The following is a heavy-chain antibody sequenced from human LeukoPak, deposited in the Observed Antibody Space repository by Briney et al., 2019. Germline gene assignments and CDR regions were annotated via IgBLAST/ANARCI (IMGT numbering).Heavy chain of an antibody. CDR2: INHSGST. J-gene: IGHJ4*02. CDR1: GGSFSGYY. CDR3: ARVRALTGPRYYFDY. Sequence: SETLSLTCAVYGGSFSGYYWSWIRQPPGKGLEWIGEINHSGSTNYNPSLKSRVTISVDTSKNQFSLKLSSVTAADTAVYYCARVRALTGPRYYFDYWGQGTLVTVSS. D-gene: IGHD3-9*01. V-gene: IGHV4-34*01.